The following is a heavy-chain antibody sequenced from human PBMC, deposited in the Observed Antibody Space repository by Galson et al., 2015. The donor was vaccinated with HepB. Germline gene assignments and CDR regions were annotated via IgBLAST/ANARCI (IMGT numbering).Heavy chain of an antibody. CDR2: ISSSSSYT. Sequence: SLRLSCAASGFTFSDYYMSWIRQAPGKGLEWVSYISSSSSYTNYADSVKGRFTISRDNAKNSLYLQMNSLRAEDTAVYYCARDRRVDWNLANWFDPWGQGTLVTVSS. J-gene: IGHJ5*02. CDR1: GFTFSDYY. D-gene: IGHD1-1*01. CDR3: ARDRRVDWNLANWFDP. V-gene: IGHV3-11*06.